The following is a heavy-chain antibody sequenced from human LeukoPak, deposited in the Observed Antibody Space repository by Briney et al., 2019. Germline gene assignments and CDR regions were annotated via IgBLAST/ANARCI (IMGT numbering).Heavy chain of an antibody. V-gene: IGHV3-23*01. CDR3: ARGRVLVRGITGDY. CDR2: ISGSGGST. J-gene: IGHJ4*02. CDR1: GFTFSSYA. D-gene: IGHD3-10*01. Sequence: PGGSLRLSCAASGFTFSSYAMSWVRQAPGKGLEWVSAISGSGGSTYYADSVKGRFTISRDNSKNTLYLQMNSLRAEDTAVYYCARGRVLVRGITGDYWGQGTLVTVSS.